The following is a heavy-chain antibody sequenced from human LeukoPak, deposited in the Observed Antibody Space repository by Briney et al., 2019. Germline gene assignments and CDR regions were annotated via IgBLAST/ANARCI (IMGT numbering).Heavy chain of an antibody. V-gene: IGHV1-8*01. D-gene: IGHD3-10*01. CDR3: ARGSAASYYLFDY. Sequence: GASVKVSCKASGYTFTSYDINWVRQATGQGLEWMGWMNPNSGNTGYAQKFQGRVTMTRNTSISTAYMELSSLRSEDTAVDYCARGSAASYYLFDYWGPGTLVTVSS. CDR1: GYTFTSYD. J-gene: IGHJ4*02. CDR2: MNPNSGNT.